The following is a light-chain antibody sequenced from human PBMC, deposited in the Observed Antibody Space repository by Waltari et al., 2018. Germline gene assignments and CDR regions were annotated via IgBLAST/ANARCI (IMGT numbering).Light chain of an antibody. CDR1: GSNIGAGYD. J-gene: IGLJ3*02. CDR2: GSS. V-gene: IGLV1-40*01. CDR3: QSYDITLRVV. Sequence: QSVLTQPPSVSGAPGQRVPIACTGSGSNIGAGYDFHWYQQVPRAAPKLLIYGSSSRPLGVPDRFFGSTSGTSASLAIIGLQAEDEADYYCQSYDITLRVVFGGGTKLTVL.